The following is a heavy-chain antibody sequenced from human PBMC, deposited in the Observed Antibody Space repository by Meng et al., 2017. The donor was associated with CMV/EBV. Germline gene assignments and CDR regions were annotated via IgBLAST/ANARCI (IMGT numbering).Heavy chain of an antibody. Sequence: SLKISCAASGFTFNSYGMHWVRPAPGKGLEWVSLVSYDGSNKYYANPMKGRFPISRHNSKNTLSLQMNSLRPEDTPVCYCTRGGARWIKVYYFDHWGQGTLVTVSS. CDR1: GFTFNSYG. CDR3: TRGGARWIKVYYFDH. CDR2: VSYDGSNK. J-gene: IGHJ4*02. D-gene: IGHD4-23*01. V-gene: IGHV3-30*19.